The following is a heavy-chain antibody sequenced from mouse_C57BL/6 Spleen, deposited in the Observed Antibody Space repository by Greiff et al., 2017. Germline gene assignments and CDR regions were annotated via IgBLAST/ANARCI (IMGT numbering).Heavy chain of an antibody. Sequence: DVKLVESGGDLVKPGGSLKLSCAASGFTFSSYGMSWVRQTPDKRLEWVATISSGGSYTYYPDSVKGRFTISRDNAKNTLYLQMSSLKSEDTAMYNCASYASYYFDYWGQGTTLTVSS. CDR3: ASYASYYFDY. D-gene: IGHD6-1*01. J-gene: IGHJ2*01. CDR2: ISSGGSYT. CDR1: GFTFSSYG. V-gene: IGHV5-6*02.